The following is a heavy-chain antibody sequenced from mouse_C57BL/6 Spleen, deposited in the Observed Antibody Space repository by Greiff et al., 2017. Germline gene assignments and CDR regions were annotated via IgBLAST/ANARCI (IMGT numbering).Heavy chain of an antibody. Sequence: VKLMESGAELMKPGASVKLSCKATGYTFTGYWIEWVKQRPGHGLEWIGEILPGSGSTNYNEKFKGKATFTADTSSNTAYMQLSSLTTEDSAIYYCARGKSYYYGSSSFAYWGQGTLGTVSA. D-gene: IGHD1-1*01. CDR3: ARGKSYYYGSSSFAY. V-gene: IGHV1-9*01. CDR1: GYTFTGYW. CDR2: ILPGSGST. J-gene: IGHJ3*01.